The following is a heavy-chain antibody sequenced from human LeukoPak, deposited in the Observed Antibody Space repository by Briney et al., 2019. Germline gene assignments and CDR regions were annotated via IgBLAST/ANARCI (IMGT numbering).Heavy chain of an antibody. D-gene: IGHD2-2*01. J-gene: IGHJ4*02. V-gene: IGHV3-74*01. Sequence: PRGSLRLSCAASGFTFSDYYMSWIRQAPGKGLVWVSRINSDGSSTSYADSVKGRFTISRDNAKNTLYLQMNSLRAEDTAVYYCARVGYCSSTSCRLNPLDYSGQGTLVTVAS. CDR3: ARVGYCSSTSCRLNPLDY. CDR1: GFTFSDYY. CDR2: INSDGSST.